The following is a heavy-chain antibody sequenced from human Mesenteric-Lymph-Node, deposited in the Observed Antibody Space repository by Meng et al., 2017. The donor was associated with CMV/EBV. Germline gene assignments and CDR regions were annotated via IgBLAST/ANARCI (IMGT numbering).Heavy chain of an antibody. V-gene: IGHV4-38-2*02. CDR2: IYHSGST. Sequence: GSLRLSCTVSGYSISSCYYWGWIRQPPGKGLEWIGSIYHSGSTYYNPSLKSRVTISVDTSKNQFSLKLSSVTAADTAVYYCAREIVSSGSDNSFDYWGQGTLVTVSS. D-gene: IGHD2/OR15-2a*01. CDR1: GYSISSCYY. J-gene: IGHJ4*02. CDR3: AREIVSSGSDNSFDY.